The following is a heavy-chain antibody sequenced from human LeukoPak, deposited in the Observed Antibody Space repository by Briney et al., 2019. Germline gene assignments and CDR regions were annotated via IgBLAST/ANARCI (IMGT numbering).Heavy chain of an antibody. J-gene: IGHJ4*02. V-gene: IGHV4-59*12. CDR2: IYYSGST. CDR3: ARATGYSSSWYVLFKGNFDY. D-gene: IGHD6-13*01. CDR1: GGSISSYY. Sequence: SETLSLTCTVSGGSISSYYWSWIRQPPGKGLEWIAYIYYSGSTYYNPSLKSRVTISVDTSKNQFSLKLSSVTAADTAVYYCARATGYSSSWYVLFKGNFDYWGQGTLVTVSS.